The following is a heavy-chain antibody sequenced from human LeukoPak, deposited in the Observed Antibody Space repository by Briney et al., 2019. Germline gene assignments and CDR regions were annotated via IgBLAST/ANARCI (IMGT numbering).Heavy chain of an antibody. D-gene: IGHD3-22*01. Sequence: ASVKVSCKASGYTFTGYYMHWVRQAPGQGLEWMGWINPNSGGTNYAQKFQGRVTMTRDTSISTAYMELSRLRSDDTAVYYCARSAMIVVAPFDYWGLGTLVTVSS. CDR1: GYTFTGYY. CDR2: INPNSGGT. V-gene: IGHV1-2*02. CDR3: ARSAMIVVAPFDY. J-gene: IGHJ4*02.